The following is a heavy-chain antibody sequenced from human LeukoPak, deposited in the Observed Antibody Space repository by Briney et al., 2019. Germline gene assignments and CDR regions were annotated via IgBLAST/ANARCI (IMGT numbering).Heavy chain of an antibody. J-gene: IGHJ6*03. D-gene: IGHD1-26*01. CDR1: GYTFTSYD. Sequence: GASVKVSCKASGYTFTSYDINWVRQATGRGLEWMGWMNPNSGNTGFAQKFQGRVTITRNTSISTAYMELSSLRSEDTAVYYCARGPKRSGSYSYYYYYMDVWGKGTTVTVSS. V-gene: IGHV1-8*03. CDR3: ARGPKRSGSYSYYYYYMDV. CDR2: MNPNSGNT.